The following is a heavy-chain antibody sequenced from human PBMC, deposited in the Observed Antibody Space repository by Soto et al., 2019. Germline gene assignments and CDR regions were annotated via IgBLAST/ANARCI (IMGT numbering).Heavy chain of an antibody. V-gene: IGHV3-23*01. J-gene: IGHJ3*02. CDR2: IIGNGARI. CDR1: GLTLGKYA. D-gene: IGHD4-17*01. Sequence: EVQLLESGGGLVQPGGSLRLSCAASGLTLGKYALTCVRQAPGKGLEWVSSIIGNGARIYYTDSVKGPFTVSRANSKNILSLQMNRLRAEDTAIYYCSKDPNGDYIGAFDMWGQGTMVTVSS. CDR3: SKDPNGDYIGAFDM.